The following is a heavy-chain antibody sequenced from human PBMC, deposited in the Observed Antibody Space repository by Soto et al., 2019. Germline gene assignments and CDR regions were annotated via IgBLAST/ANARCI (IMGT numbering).Heavy chain of an antibody. CDR2: IYPGDSDT. J-gene: IGHJ4*02. D-gene: IGHD5-18*01. CDR3: ARAESYGFDY. CDR1: GYSFTMDW. V-gene: IGHV5-51*01. Sequence: GESLKISCQGSGYSFTMDWIGWVRQMPGKGLEWMGIIYPGDSDTKYSPSFQGQVTISADKSISTAYLQWSSLKASDTAMYYCARAESYGFDYWGQGTLVTVSS.